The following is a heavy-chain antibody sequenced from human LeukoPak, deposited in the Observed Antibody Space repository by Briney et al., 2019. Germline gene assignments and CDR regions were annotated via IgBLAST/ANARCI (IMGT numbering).Heavy chain of an antibody. J-gene: IGHJ4*02. Sequence: GGSLRLSCAVSGFTFSRYWMNWVRHAPGKGLEWVANIKQDGSEKIYVDSVKGRFTISRDNAKSSLFLQMNDLRAEDTAVYYCAKGGRGNGEVYWGQGTLVTVSS. CDR1: GFTFSRYW. CDR3: AKGGRGNGEVY. CDR2: IKQDGSEK. V-gene: IGHV3-7*01. D-gene: IGHD2-8*01.